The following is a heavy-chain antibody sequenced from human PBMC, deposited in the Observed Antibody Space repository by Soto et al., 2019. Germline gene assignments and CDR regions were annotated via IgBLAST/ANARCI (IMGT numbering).Heavy chain of an antibody. J-gene: IGHJ6*03. CDR2: INPSGGST. CDR3: ARCLRCSVGSCDPCYYMDV. D-gene: IGHD2-15*01. Sequence: GASVKVSCKASGYTFTSYYMHWVRQAPGQGLEWMGIINPSGGSTSYAQKFQGRVTMTRDTSTSTVYMELSSLRSEDTAVYYCARCLRCSVGSCDPCYYMDVWGKGTTLTVSS. V-gene: IGHV1-46*01. CDR1: GYTFTSYY.